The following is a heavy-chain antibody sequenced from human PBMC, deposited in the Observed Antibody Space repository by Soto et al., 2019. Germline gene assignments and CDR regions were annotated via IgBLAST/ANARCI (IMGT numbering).Heavy chain of an antibody. CDR1: GYTFTNYD. Sequence: ASVKVSCKASGYTFTNYDINWVRQATGQGLEWMGWMNPKSGNTGYAQQFQGRITMTRSTSISTAYMELSSLRSEDTAVYYCARDYGGFDPWGQGTLVTVSS. CDR2: MNPKSGNT. CDR3: ARDYGGFDP. V-gene: IGHV1-8*01. J-gene: IGHJ5*02. D-gene: IGHD3-16*01.